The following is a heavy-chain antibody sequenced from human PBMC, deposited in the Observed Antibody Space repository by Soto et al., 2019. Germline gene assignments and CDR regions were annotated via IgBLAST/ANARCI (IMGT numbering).Heavy chain of an antibody. V-gene: IGHV1-3*05. Sequence: QVQLVQSGAEEKKPGASVKVSCKASGYTFTSYAMHWVRQAPGQRLEWMGWINAGNGNTKYSQKFQGRVTITRDTSASTAYMELSSLRSEDTAVYYCARFSNWNYGGFDYWGQGTLVTVSS. J-gene: IGHJ4*02. D-gene: IGHD1-7*01. CDR1: GYTFTSYA. CDR2: INAGNGNT. CDR3: ARFSNWNYGGFDY.